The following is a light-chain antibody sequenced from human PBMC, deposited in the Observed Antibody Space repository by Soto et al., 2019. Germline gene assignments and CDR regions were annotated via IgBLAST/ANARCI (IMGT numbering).Light chain of an antibody. V-gene: IGKV3-15*01. CDR3: QQYNNWPPRVT. J-gene: IGKJ3*01. CDR2: GAS. CDR1: QSVSSN. Sequence: EIVMTQSPFTLSGSPGERATLSCRASQSVSSNLAWYQQKPGQAPRLLIYGASTRATGIPARFSGSGSGTEFTLTISSLQSEDFAVYYCQQYNNWPPRVTFGPGTKVDIK.